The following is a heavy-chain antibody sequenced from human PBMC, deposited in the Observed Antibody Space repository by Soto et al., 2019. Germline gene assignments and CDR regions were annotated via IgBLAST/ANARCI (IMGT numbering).Heavy chain of an antibody. CDR3: ARDSRVVPAATDAFDI. V-gene: IGHV1-3*01. D-gene: IGHD2-2*01. Sequence: ASVKVSCKASGYTFTSYAMHWVRQAPGQGLEWMGWINACNGNTNYSQKFQGRVTMTRDTSTSTAYMELRSLRSDDTAVYYCARDSRVVPAATDAFDIWGQGTMVTVSS. CDR2: INACNGNT. CDR1: GYTFTSYA. J-gene: IGHJ3*02.